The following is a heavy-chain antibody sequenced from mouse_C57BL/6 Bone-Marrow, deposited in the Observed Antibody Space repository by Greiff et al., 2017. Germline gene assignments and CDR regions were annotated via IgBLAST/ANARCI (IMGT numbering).Heavy chain of an antibody. CDR3: TRSFDGYYTWFAY. J-gene: IGHJ3*01. Sequence: VQLQQSGTVLARPGASVKMSCKTSGYTFTSYWMHWVKQRPGQGLEWIGAIYPGNSDTSYNQKFKGKAKLAAVTSASTAYMELSILTNEDSSVYYCTRSFDGYYTWFAYWGQGTLVTVSA. CDR2: IYPGNSDT. V-gene: IGHV1-5*01. D-gene: IGHD2-3*01. CDR1: GYTFTSYW.